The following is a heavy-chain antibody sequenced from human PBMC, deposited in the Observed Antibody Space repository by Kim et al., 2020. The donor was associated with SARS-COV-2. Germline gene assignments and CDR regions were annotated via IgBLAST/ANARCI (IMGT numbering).Heavy chain of an antibody. Sequence: PSLKSRLTISIDTSTNQFSLKLTSVTAADTAVYYCARAGKMGAAITFDFWGQGKLVTVSA. D-gene: IGHD1-26*01. J-gene: IGHJ4*02. CDR3: ARAGKMGAAITFDF. V-gene: IGHV4-59*01.